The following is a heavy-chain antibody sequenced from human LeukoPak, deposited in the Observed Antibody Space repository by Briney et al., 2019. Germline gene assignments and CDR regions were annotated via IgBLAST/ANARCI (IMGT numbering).Heavy chain of an antibody. Sequence: GGSLRLSCAASGFTFSSYEMNWGRQAPGKGLEWVSYISSGGGTVYYADSVKGRFAISRDNAKNSLYLHMTSLRAEDTAVYYCVRARFTTFVYYWGQGTLVTVSS. CDR2: ISSGGGTV. D-gene: IGHD1-1*01. CDR1: GFTFSSYE. V-gene: IGHV3-48*03. J-gene: IGHJ4*02. CDR3: VRARFTTFVYY.